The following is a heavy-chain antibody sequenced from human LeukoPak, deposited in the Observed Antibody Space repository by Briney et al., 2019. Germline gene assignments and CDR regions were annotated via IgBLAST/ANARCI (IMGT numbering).Heavy chain of an antibody. J-gene: IGHJ4*02. CDR2: INPSGGST. CDR3: AKGLLVLTVAPDY. D-gene: IGHD2-8*02. V-gene: IGHV1-46*01. Sequence: ASVKVSCKTSGYTFTTYAITWVRQAPGQGLEWMGIINPSGGSTSYAQKFQGRVTMTRDTSTSTVYMELSSLRAEGTAVYYCAKGLLVLTVAPDYWGQGTLVTVSS. CDR1: GYTFTTYA.